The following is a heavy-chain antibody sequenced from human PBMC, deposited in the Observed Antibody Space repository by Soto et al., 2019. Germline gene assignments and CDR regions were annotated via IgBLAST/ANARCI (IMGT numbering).Heavy chain of an antibody. V-gene: IGHV3-33*01. D-gene: IGHD6-19*01. CDR2: IWYDGSNK. CDR1: GFTFSSYG. CDR3: ARDRYSSGWYDFDY. Sequence: QVQLVESGGGVVQPGRSLRLSCAASGFTFSSYGMHWVRQAPGKGLEWVAVIWYDGSNKYYADSVKGRFTISRDNSKNTLYLQMNSLRAEDTAVYYCARDRYSSGWYDFDYWGQGTLVTVYS. J-gene: IGHJ4*02.